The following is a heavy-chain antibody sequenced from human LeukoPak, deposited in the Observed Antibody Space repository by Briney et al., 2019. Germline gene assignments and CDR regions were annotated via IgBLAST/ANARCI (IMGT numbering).Heavy chain of an antibody. Sequence: SGGSLRLSCAASGFTFTNYYMNWVRQAPGKGLEWVANIKEDGSEKHYVDFVKGRFTISRDNANNSLYLQMNSLRAEDTAVYYCARDAITMVRGVILWGQGTLVTVSS. V-gene: IGHV3-7*01. CDR1: GFTFTNYY. CDR3: ARDAITMVRGVIL. D-gene: IGHD3-10*01. J-gene: IGHJ4*02. CDR2: IKEDGSEK.